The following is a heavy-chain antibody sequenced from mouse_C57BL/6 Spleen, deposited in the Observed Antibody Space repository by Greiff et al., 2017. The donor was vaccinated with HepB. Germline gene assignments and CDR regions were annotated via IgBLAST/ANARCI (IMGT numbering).Heavy chain of an antibody. CDR1: GFTFSDYG. CDR3: AMTTVVAGDAMDY. V-gene: IGHV5-17*01. J-gene: IGHJ4*01. D-gene: IGHD1-1*01. Sequence: EVQRVESGGGLVKPGGSLKLSCAASGFTFSDYGMHWVRQAPEKGLEWVAYISSGSSTIYYADTVKGRFTISRDNAKNTLFLQMTSLRSEDTAMYYCAMTTVVAGDAMDYWGQGTSVTVSS. CDR2: ISSGSSTI.